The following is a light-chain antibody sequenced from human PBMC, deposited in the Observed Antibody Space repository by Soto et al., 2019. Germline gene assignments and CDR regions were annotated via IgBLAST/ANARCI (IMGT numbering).Light chain of an antibody. J-gene: IGLJ2*01. Sequence: QSLLTQPASVSGSPGQSITISCTGTSSDVGSYNLVSWYQQHPGKAPKLMIYEGSKRPSGVSNRFSGSKSGNTASLTISGLQAEDEADYYCCSYAGSPHVVFGGGTKLTVL. CDR3: CSYAGSPHVV. V-gene: IGLV2-23*01. CDR1: SSDVGSYNL. CDR2: EGS.